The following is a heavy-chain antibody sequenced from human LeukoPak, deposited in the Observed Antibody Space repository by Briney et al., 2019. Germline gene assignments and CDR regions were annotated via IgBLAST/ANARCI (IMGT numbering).Heavy chain of an antibody. CDR1: GFTFSTYW. CDR2: ISPDGSSA. J-gene: IGHJ4*02. D-gene: IGHD2/OR15-2a*01. V-gene: IGHV3-74*03. Sequence: GGSLRLSCAASGFTFSTYWMHWVRQAPGKGLVWVARISPDGSSALSADSVRGRFTISRDNADNTLYLQLNSLRAEDTAVYYCARVSFCPRCHFDYWGQGTLVTVSS. CDR3: ARVSFCPRCHFDY.